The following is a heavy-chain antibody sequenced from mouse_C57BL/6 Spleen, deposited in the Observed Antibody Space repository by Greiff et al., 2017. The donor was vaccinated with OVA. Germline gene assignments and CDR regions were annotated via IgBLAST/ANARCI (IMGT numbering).Heavy chain of an antibody. V-gene: IGHV5-15*01. CDR3: ARHYYGSSYEGYFDY. D-gene: IGHD1-1*01. CDR1: GFTFSDYG. J-gene: IGHJ2*01. CDR2: ISNLAYSI. Sequence: EVNVVESGGGLVQPGGSLKLSCAASGFTFSDYGMAWVRQAPRKGPEWVAFISNLAYSIYYADTVTGRFTISRENAKNTLYLEMSSLRSEDTAMYYCARHYYGSSYEGYFDYWGQGTTLTVSS.